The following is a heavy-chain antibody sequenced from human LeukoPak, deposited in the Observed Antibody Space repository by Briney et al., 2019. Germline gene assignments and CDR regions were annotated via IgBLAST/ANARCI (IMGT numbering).Heavy chain of an antibody. J-gene: IGHJ6*03. Sequence: GGSLRLSCAASGFPFSTYAMTWVRQTPGKGLEWVSTITGSGGGTLYADSVKGRFTISRDNSKTTLYLHLNSPRGEDTAIYYCTKNRGAGAHYYYHMNVWGKGTTVTVSS. CDR1: GFPFSTYA. D-gene: IGHD1-26*01. V-gene: IGHV3-23*01. CDR2: ITGSGGGT. CDR3: TKNRGAGAHYYYHMNV.